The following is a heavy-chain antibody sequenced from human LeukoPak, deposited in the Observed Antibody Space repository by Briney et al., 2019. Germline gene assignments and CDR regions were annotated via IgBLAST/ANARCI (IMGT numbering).Heavy chain of an antibody. CDR3: ARRTMIVAFDP. CDR2: INHRGST. V-gene: IGHV4-34*01. J-gene: IGHJ5*02. CDR1: GGSFSGYY. Sequence: SETLSLTCAVYGGSFSGYYWSWIRQPPGKGLEWIGEINHRGSTNYNPSLKSRVTISVDTSKNQFSLKLSSVTAADTAVYYCARRTMIVAFDPWGQGTLVTVSS. D-gene: IGHD3-22*01.